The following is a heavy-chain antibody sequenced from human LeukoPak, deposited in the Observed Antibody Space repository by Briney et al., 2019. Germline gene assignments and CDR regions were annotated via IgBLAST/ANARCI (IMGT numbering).Heavy chain of an antibody. CDR2: IYYSGST. V-gene: IGHV4-59*01. J-gene: IGHJ4*02. CDR3: ARGGKYSSSWYVAY. Sequence: PSETLSLTCTVSGGSISSYYWSWIRQPPGKGLEWIGYIYYSGSTNYNPSLKSRVTISVDTSKNQFSLKLSSVTAADTAVYYCARGGKYSSSWYVAYWGQGTLVTVSS. D-gene: IGHD6-13*01. CDR1: GGSISSYY.